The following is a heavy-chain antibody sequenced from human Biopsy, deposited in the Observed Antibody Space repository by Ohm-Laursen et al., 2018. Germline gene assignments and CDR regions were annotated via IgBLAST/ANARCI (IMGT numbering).Heavy chain of an antibody. J-gene: IGHJ4*02. D-gene: IGHD3-10*01. Sequence: TLSLTCTVSGGSVRSPDHRWNWVRRAPGKGLEWICNIYYSWTTLYNPSLSGRVTMDLDRSTNQFSLKLKSVTSADTSVYFCARAYFYGMGTSNYFLDSWGQGALVTVSS. V-gene: IGHV4-30-4*08. CDR3: ARAYFYGMGTSNYFLDS. CDR1: GGSVRSPDHR. CDR2: IYYSWTT.